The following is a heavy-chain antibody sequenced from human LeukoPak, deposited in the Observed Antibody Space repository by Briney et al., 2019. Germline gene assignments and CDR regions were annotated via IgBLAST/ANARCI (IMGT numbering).Heavy chain of an antibody. CDR3: ARVEYYYGSGSPRHYYYYMDV. CDR2: IYTSGST. V-gene: IGHV4-4*07. CDR1: GGSISSYY. J-gene: IGHJ6*03. D-gene: IGHD3-10*01. Sequence: SETLSLTCTVSGGSISSYYWSWIRQPAGKGLEWIGRIYTSGSTNYNPSLKSRVTMSVDTSKNPFSLKLSSVTAADTAVYYCARVEYYYGSGSPRHYYYYMDVWGKGTTVTVSS.